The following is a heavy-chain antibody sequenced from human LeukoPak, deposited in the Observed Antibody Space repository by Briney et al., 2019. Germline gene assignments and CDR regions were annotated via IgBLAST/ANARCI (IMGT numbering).Heavy chain of an antibody. CDR1: GDTFSGYF. J-gene: IGHJ4*02. D-gene: IGHD5-18*01. Sequence: ASVKVSCKASGDTFSGYFIHWVRQAPGQGLEWMGWINPNSGGTNYAQKFQGRVTMTRDTSISTAYMELSRLRSDDTAVYYCARGHYSYGSFDYWGQGTLVTVSS. CDR3: ARGHYSYGSFDY. V-gene: IGHV1-2*02. CDR2: INPNSGGT.